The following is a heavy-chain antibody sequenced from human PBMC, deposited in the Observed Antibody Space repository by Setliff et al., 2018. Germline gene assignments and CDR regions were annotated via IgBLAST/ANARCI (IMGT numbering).Heavy chain of an antibody. CDR3: ARDGVFYAMDV. CDR2: ISDTALGI. V-gene: IGHV3-11*04. Sequence: LRLSCAASGFTFNTYAMSWVRQPPGKGLEWVSSISDTALGIYYADSVRGRFTISRDNAKNSLYLQMNSLRAEDTALYYCARDGVFYAMDVWGHGTTVTVSS. J-gene: IGHJ6*02. CDR1: GFTFNTYA. D-gene: IGHD3-10*01.